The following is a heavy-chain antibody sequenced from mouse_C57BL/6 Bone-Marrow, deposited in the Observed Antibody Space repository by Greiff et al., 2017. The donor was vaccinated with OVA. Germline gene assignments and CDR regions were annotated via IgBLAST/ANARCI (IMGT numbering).Heavy chain of an antibody. V-gene: IGHV14-4*01. Sequence: EVQLQQSGAELVRPGASVKLSCTASGFNIKDDYMHWVKQRPEQGLEWIGWIDPENGDTEYASKFQGKATITADTSSNTAYLQLSSLTSEDTAVYYCTTYYYGSRSFAYWGQGTLVTVSA. CDR2: IDPENGDT. J-gene: IGHJ3*01. D-gene: IGHD1-1*01. CDR1: GFNIKDDY. CDR3: TTYYYGSRSFAY.